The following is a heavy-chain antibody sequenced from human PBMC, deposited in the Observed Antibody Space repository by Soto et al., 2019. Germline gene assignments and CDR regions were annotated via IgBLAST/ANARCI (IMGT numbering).Heavy chain of an antibody. D-gene: IGHD3-22*01. CDR2: ISYDGSNK. Sequence: PGGSLRLSCAASGFTFSSYGMHWVRQAPGKGLEWVAVISYDGSNKYYADSVKGRFTISRDNSKNTLYLQMNSLRAEDTAVYYCAKTYYDSSGQYYSTPAGLPVWGQGTLVTVSS. V-gene: IGHV3-30*18. J-gene: IGHJ4*02. CDR1: GFTFSSYG. CDR3: AKTYYDSSGQYYSTPAGLPV.